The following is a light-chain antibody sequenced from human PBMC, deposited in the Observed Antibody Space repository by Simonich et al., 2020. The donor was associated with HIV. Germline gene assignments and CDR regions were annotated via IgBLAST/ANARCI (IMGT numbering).Light chain of an antibody. CDR1: RSVLYRSKNKNY. CDR2: WAA. J-gene: IGKJ1*01. Sequence: DIVMTQSPDSLAVSLGERATVNCRSSRSVLYRSKNKNYLAWYQQKPGQPPKLLIYWAATRESGVPARFSASGSGTDFTLTISSLQAEDVAIYYCQQYYSTPPTFGQGTKVEIK. CDR3: QQYYSTPPT. V-gene: IGKV4-1*01.